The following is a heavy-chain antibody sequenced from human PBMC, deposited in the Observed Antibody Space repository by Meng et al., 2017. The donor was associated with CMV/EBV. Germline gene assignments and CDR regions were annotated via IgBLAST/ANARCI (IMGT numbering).Heavy chain of an antibody. CDR2: TSSSGSTI. V-gene: IGHV3-48*03. J-gene: IGHJ6*02. Sequence: GESLKISCAASGFTFSSYEMNWVRQAPGKGLEWVSYTSSSGSTIYYADSVKDRFTISRDNAKNSLYLQMNSLRAEDTAVYYCARDLAVAGSYYYYGMDVWGQGTTVTVSS. CDR3: ARDLAVAGSYYYYGMDV. D-gene: IGHD6-19*01. CDR1: GFTFSSYE.